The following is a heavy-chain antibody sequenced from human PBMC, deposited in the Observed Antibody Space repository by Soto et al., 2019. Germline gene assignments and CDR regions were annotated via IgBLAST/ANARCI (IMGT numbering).Heavy chain of an antibody. V-gene: IGHV3-33*01. D-gene: IGHD6-19*01. Sequence: QVQLVESGGGVVQPGRSLRLSCAASGFTFSSYGMHWVRQAPGKGLEWVAVIWYDGSNKYYADSVKGRFTISRDNSKNTRDLQMNSLRAEDTAVYYCARGRAPYSSGRWCMDVWGQGTTVTVSS. CDR3: ARGRAPYSSGRWCMDV. CDR1: GFTFSSYG. CDR2: IWYDGSNK. J-gene: IGHJ6*02.